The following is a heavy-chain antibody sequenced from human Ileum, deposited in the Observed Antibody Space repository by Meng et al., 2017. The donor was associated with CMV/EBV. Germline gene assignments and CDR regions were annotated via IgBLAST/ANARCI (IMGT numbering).Heavy chain of an antibody. D-gene: IGHD2-2*01. V-gene: IGHV1-2*02. CDR3: AIGYCSSTSCYWGDYYYGMDV. J-gene: IGHJ6*02. CDR1: GYY. CDR2: INPNTGVT. Sequence: GYYMHWVRQAPGQFEWMGWINPNTGVTNYAQKFQGRVTMTRDTSISTAYMELSRLRSDDTAVYYCAIGYCSSTSCYWGDYYYGMDVWGQGTTVTVSS.